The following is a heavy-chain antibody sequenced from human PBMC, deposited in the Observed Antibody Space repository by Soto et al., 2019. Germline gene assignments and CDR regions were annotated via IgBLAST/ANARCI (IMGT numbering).Heavy chain of an antibody. J-gene: IGHJ4*02. CDR2: ISHNGSGT. Sequence: PGGSLRLSCAASGFTFSSYAMSWVRQAPGKGLEWVAIISHNGSGTYYADSVKGRFTISRDNAKNSLYLQMNSLRIEDAAVYYCARNRDYAFDYWGRGTLVTVSS. V-gene: IGHV3-7*01. CDR1: GFTFSSYA. CDR3: ARNRDYAFDY. D-gene: IGHD4-17*01.